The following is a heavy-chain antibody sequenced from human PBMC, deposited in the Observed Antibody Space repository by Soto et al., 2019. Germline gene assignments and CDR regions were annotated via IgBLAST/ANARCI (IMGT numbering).Heavy chain of an antibody. V-gene: IGHV3-23*01. J-gene: IGHJ6*02. Sequence: SRSRAMSWVQQDPGKGRRWVSAISGSGGSTYYADSVKGRFTISRDNSKNTLYLQMNSLRAEDTAVYYCAKDRRGYSSSWYYYYGMDAWGQGTTVTVSS. CDR1: SRSRA. CDR3: AKDRRGYSSSWYYYYGMDA. D-gene: IGHD6-13*01. CDR2: ISGSGGST.